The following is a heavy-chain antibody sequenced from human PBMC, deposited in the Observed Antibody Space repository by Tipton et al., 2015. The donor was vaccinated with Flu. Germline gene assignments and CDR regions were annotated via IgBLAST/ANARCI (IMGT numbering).Heavy chain of an antibody. D-gene: IGHD1-1*01. CDR3: ARGFYNGAWNHFDS. CDR2: IYHTGYT. Sequence: TLSLTCAVSGYSISSGFYWGWIRQPPGKGLEWIGSIYHTGYTSYNASLKSRVTISVDTSKNQFSLRLSSVTAADTAVYHCARGFYNGAWNHFDSWGQGTLVTVSS. V-gene: IGHV4-38-2*01. CDR1: GYSISSGFY. J-gene: IGHJ4*02.